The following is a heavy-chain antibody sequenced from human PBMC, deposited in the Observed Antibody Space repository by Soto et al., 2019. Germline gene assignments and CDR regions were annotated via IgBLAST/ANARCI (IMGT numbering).Heavy chain of an antibody. CDR1: GYTFTSYY. CDR2: INPSGGST. J-gene: IGHJ3*02. V-gene: IGHV1-46*01. CDR3: ATLYSSSSPDDAFDI. Sequence: ASVKVSCKASGYTFTSYYMHWVQQAPGQGLEWMGIINPSGGSTSYAQKFQGRVTMTRDTSTSTVYMELSSLRSEDTAVYYCATLYSSSSPDDAFDIWGQGTMVTVSS. D-gene: IGHD6-6*01.